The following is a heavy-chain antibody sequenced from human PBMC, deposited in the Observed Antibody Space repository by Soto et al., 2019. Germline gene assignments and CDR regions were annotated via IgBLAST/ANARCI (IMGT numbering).Heavy chain of an antibody. J-gene: IGHJ6*02. Sequence: GGSLRLSCAASGFTFSSYAMSWVRQAPGKGLEWVSAISGSGGSTYYADSVKGRFTISRDNSKNTLYLQMNSLRAEDTAVYYCAKANRGTAYSSSSGRPTSRRVDVWGQGTTVTVSS. CDR3: AKANRGTAYSSSSGRPTSRRVDV. CDR1: GFTFSSYA. CDR2: ISGSGGST. V-gene: IGHV3-23*01. D-gene: IGHD6-13*01.